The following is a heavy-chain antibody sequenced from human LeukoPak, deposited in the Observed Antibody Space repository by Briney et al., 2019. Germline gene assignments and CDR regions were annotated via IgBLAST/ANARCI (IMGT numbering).Heavy chain of an antibody. J-gene: IGHJ4*02. CDR1: GGSFSGYY. Sequence: SETLSLTCAVYGGSFSGYYWSWIRQPPGKGLEWIGEINHSGSTNYNPSLKSRVTISVDTSKNQFSLKLSSVTAADTAVYYCARILNDYWGQGTLVTVSS. D-gene: IGHD2-8*02. V-gene: IGHV4-34*01. CDR3: ARILNDY. CDR2: INHSGST.